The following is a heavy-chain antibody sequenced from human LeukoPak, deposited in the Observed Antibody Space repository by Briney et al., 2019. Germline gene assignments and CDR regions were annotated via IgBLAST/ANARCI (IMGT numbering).Heavy chain of an antibody. D-gene: IGHD4-17*01. J-gene: IGHJ4*02. CDR1: GFTFSSYS. CDR2: ISSSSSYI. CDR3: ARDPPLPVTTDYFDY. V-gene: IGHV3-21*01. Sequence: PGGSLRLSCAASGFTFSSYSMNWVRQAPGKGLEWVSSISSSSSYIYYADSGKGRFTISRDNAKNSLYLEMNSLRAEDTAVYYCARDPPLPVTTDYFDYWGQGTLVTVSS.